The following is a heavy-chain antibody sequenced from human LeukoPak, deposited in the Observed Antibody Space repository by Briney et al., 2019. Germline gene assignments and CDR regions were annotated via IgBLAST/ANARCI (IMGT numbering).Heavy chain of an antibody. CDR2: INWNGGST. Sequence: PGGSLRLSCAASGFPFDDCGMSWVRQPPGKGLEWVSGINWNGGSTGYAVSVKGRFTISRDNAKNSLYLQMNSLRAEDTALYYCAREDCTNGVCSHFVYWGQGTLVTVSS. D-gene: IGHD2-8*01. J-gene: IGHJ4*02. CDR1: GFPFDDCG. V-gene: IGHV3-20*04. CDR3: AREDCTNGVCSHFVY.